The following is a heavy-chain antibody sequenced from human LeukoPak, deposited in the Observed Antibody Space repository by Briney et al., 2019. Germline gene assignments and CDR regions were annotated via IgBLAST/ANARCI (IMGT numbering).Heavy chain of an antibody. CDR1: GYTFTSYG. J-gene: IGHJ4*02. V-gene: IGHV1-18*01. D-gene: IGHD2-2*01. CDR2: ISPHNGYT. Sequence: GASVKVSCKASGYTFTSYGITWVRQAPGQGLEWMGWISPHNGYTNYVQNLQGRVTMTTDTSTSTAYMELRSLRSDDTAVYYCARTGSIVVVPTPLDYWGQGTLVTVSS. CDR3: ARTGSIVVVPTPLDY.